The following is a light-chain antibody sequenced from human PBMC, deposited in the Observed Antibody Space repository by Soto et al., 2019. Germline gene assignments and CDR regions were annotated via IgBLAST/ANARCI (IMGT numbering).Light chain of an antibody. CDR1: SSNIGADYD. CDR2: GDT. J-gene: IGLJ2*01. CDR3: QSYDSSLSGSV. V-gene: IGLV1-40*01. Sequence: QSVLTQPPSVSGAPGQRVTISCTGSSSNIGADYDVRWYQQLPGTAPKLLIFGDTNRPSGVPDRFSGSKSGTSASLAITGLQADDEADYYCQSYDSSLSGSVFGGGTKLTVL.